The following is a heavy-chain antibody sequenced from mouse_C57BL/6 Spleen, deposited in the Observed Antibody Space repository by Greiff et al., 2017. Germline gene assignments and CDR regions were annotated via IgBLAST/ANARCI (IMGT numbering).Heavy chain of an antibody. CDR1: YTFTDYYM. D-gene: IGHD3-2*02. V-gene: IGHV1-83*01. CDR3: RSLLDSSGYGAY. CDR2: YPGSGNTY. Sequence: VQRVESGPELVKPGASVKMSCKASGYTFTDYYMHWVKQKPGKGLEWIGEIYPGSGNTYYNEKFKGKATLTADTSSSTAYMQLSSLTSEDSAVYFCARSLLDSSGYGAYWGQGTLVTVSA. J-gene: IGHJ3*01.